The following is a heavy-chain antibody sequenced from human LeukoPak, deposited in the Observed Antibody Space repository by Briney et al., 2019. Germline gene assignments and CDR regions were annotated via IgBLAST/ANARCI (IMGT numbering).Heavy chain of an antibody. CDR2: ISSSGNII. J-gene: IGHJ4*02. CDR1: RFTFSSYG. CDR3: ATAGNYRFDY. D-gene: IGHD1-7*01. V-gene: IGHV3-48*04. Sequence: GGSLRLSCAASRFTFSSYGMHWVRQAPGKGLEWVSYISSSGNIIYYADSVKGRFTISRDNAKNSLYLQMNSLRAEDTAVYYCATAGNYRFDYWGQGTLVTVSS.